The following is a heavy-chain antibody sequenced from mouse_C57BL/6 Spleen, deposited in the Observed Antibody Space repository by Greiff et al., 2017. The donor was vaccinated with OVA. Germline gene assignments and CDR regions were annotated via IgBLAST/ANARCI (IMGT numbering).Heavy chain of an antibody. CDR3: GKFGTYCDV. CDR2: IVPSNSNT. D-gene: IGHD4-1*01. Sequence: QVQLQQPGAELVMPGASVKLSCTASGYTFTSYWMHWVKQRPGQGLEWIGEIVPSNSNTNYNQKFKGKSTLTVDKSSSTAYMEHSSLTSGDSAVYCCGKFGTYCDVGGRGTRVSVST. CDR1: GYTFTSYW. J-gene: IGHJ1*03. V-gene: IGHV1-69*01.